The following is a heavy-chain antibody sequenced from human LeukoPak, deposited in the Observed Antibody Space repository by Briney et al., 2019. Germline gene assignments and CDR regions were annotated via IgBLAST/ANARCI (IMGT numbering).Heavy chain of an antibody. J-gene: IGHJ3*02. CDR3: AISGSYYSSAFDI. Sequence: ASVKVSCKASGYTFTSYGISWVRQAPGQGLEWMGIINPSGGSTSYAQKFQGRVTMTRDTSTSTVYMELSSLRSEDTAVYYCAISGSYYSSAFDIWGQGTMVTVSS. CDR2: INPSGGST. CDR1: GYTFTSYG. V-gene: IGHV1-46*01. D-gene: IGHD1-26*01.